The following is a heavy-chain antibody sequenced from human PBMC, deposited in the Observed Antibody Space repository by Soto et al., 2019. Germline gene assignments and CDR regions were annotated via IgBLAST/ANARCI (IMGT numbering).Heavy chain of an antibody. Sequence: HLQLQESGPGLVKPSETLSLTCTVSGDSISNSNYYWGWIRQPPGKGLEWIANIYYSGITYCNPSLQGRVPISVDTSKNQFSLKLRLVTAADTAIYYCARSNSGYYKWFDPWGQGTLVTVSS. J-gene: IGHJ5*02. D-gene: IGHD3-22*01. V-gene: IGHV4-39*01. CDR3: ARSNSGYYKWFDP. CDR2: IYYSGIT. CDR1: GDSISNSNYY.